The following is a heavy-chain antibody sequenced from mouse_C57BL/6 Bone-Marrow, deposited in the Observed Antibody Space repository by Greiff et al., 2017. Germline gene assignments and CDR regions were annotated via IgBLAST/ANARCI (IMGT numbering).Heavy chain of an antibody. CDR2: IYPGSGST. CDR1: GYTFTSYW. J-gene: IGHJ4*01. Sequence: QVQLQQSGAELVKPGASVKMSCKASGYTFTSYWITWVKQRPGQGLEWIGDIYPGSGSTNYNEKFKSKGTLTVDTSSSTAYMQLSILTSEDSAVYYCAREDWRFYYAMDYWGQGTSVTVSS. V-gene: IGHV1-55*01. D-gene: IGHD4-1*01. CDR3: AREDWRFYYAMDY.